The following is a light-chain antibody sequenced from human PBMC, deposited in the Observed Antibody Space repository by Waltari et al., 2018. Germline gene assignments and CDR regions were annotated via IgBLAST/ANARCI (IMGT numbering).Light chain of an antibody. Sequence: DIVMTQSPDSLPVSLGARATINYKSSQSILYSSNNKSYLAWYQQKPGQPPKLLVYWASARESGVPDRFSGSGSGTDFTLTISSLQAEDVAVYYCQQYYSSPWTFGQGTTVEIK. CDR3: QQYYSSPWT. V-gene: IGKV4-1*01. CDR1: QSILYSSNNKSY. CDR2: WAS. J-gene: IGKJ1*01.